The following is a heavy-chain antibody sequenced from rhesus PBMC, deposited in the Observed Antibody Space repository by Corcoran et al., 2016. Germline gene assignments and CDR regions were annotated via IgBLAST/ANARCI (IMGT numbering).Heavy chain of an antibody. CDR2: FSPYNGNK. V-gene: IGHV1-180*01. J-gene: IGHJ1*01. Sequence: QVQLVQSGAEIKQPGASVKLSCRASGYTFTSYYIHWVRQTPGQGREWIRVFSPYNGNKGNAPRFQGRVAVTSDTSTGTSYMELSSLKSEDTAVYYCATETSSSEYLEFWGQGALVTVSS. CDR3: ATETSSSEYLEF. CDR1: GYTFTSYY.